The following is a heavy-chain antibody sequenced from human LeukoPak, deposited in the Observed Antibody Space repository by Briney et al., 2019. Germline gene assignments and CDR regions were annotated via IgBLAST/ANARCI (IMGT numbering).Heavy chain of an antibody. V-gene: IGHV4-34*01. Sequence: SETLSLTCAVYGGSFSGYYWSWIRQPPGKGLEWIEEINHSGSTNYNPSLKSRVTISVDTSKNQFSLKLSSVTAADTAVYYCARTYDYVWGSYRWDAFDIWGQGTMVTVSS. D-gene: IGHD3-16*02. CDR3: ARTYDYVWGSYRWDAFDI. J-gene: IGHJ3*02. CDR1: GGSFSGYY. CDR2: INHSGST.